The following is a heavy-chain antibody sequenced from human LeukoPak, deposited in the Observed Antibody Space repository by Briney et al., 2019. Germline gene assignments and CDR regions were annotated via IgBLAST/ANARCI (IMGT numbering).Heavy chain of an antibody. V-gene: IGHV3-66*01. CDR2: IYSGGST. J-gene: IGHJ4*02. CDR1: GFTVSSNY. D-gene: IGHD1-7*01. CDR3: ARGPYNWNYPRGPLDY. Sequence: GGSLRLSCAASGFTVSSNYMSWVRQAPGKGLEWVSFIYSGGSTHYRDSVKGRFTISRDNSKNTLYLQMNSLRAEDTAVYYCARGPYNWNYPRGPLDYWGQGTLVTVSS.